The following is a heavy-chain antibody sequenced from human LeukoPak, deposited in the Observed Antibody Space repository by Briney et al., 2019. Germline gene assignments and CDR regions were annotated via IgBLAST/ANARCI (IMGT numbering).Heavy chain of an antibody. CDR1: GFTFSSYA. J-gene: IGHJ4*02. V-gene: IGHV3-23*01. CDR3: AKSYDFWSGYYTAY. Sequence: GGSLRLSCAASGFTFSSYAMRWVRQAPGKGLEWVSAISGSGGSTYYADSVKGRFTISRDNSKNTLHLQMSSLRAEDTAVYYCAKSYDFWSGYYTAYWGQGTLVTVSS. CDR2: ISGSGGST. D-gene: IGHD3-3*01.